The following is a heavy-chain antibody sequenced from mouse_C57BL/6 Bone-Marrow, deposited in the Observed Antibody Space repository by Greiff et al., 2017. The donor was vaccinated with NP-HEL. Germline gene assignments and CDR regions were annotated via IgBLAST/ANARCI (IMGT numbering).Heavy chain of an antibody. Sequence: VQLQQSGAELAKPGASVKLSCKASGYTFTSYWMHWVKQRPGQGLEWIGYINPSSGYTKYNQKFKDKATLTADKPSSTAYMQLSSLTYEDSAVYYCARKSSYWYFDVWGTGTTVTVSS. D-gene: IGHD1-1*01. CDR3: ARKSSYWYFDV. V-gene: IGHV1-7*01. CDR2: INPSSGYT. CDR1: GYTFTSYW. J-gene: IGHJ1*03.